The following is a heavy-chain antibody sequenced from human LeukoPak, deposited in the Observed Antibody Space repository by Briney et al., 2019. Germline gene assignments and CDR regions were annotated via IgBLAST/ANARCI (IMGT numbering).Heavy chain of an antibody. V-gene: IGHV1-3*03. CDR2: INAGNGNT. D-gene: IGHD3-22*01. Sequence: ASVKVSCKASGYTFTTYAIHWVRQAPGQRLEWMGWINAGNGNTKYSQELQGRVTITSDASASTAYMELSSLRSEDMAVYYCVKGSKAVLITRDHYMDVWGKGTTVTISS. CDR1: GYTFTTYA. CDR3: VKGSKAVLITRDHYMDV. J-gene: IGHJ6*03.